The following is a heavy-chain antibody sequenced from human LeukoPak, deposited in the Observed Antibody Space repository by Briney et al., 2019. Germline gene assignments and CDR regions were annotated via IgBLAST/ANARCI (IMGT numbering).Heavy chain of an antibody. Sequence: GGSLRLSCAASGITFSSYAMTWVRQAPGKGPEWVSFISNSGGSTYYADSVKGRFTISRDNSKNTLYLQMNSLRAEDTAVYYCARRNYASAFDIWGQGTMVTVSS. D-gene: IGHD1-7*01. CDR3: ARRNYASAFDI. CDR1: GITFSSYA. J-gene: IGHJ3*02. V-gene: IGHV3-23*01. CDR2: ISNSGGST.